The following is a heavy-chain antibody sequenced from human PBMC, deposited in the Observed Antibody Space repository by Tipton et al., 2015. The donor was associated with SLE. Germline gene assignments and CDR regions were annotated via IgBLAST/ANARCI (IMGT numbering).Heavy chain of an antibody. CDR2: IYYSGST. CDR3: ARLGDDGYFQH. CDR1: TNSFSNAYY. J-gene: IGHJ1*01. D-gene: IGHD1-26*01. V-gene: IGHV4-38-2*02. Sequence: TLSLTCTVSTNSFSNAYYWGWIRQPPGKGLEWIGSIYYSGSTYYNPSLKSRVTISVDTSKNQFSLKLSSVTAADTAVYYCARLGDDGYFQHWGQGTLVTVSS.